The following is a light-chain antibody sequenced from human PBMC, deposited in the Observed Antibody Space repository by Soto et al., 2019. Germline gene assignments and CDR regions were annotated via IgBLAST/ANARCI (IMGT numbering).Light chain of an antibody. CDR1: QSVSRY. J-gene: IGKJ5*01. CDR2: DVS. Sequence: EIVLTQFPATLSLSPGERVTLSCRAIQSVSRYLASYQQKPGHAPRLLIYDVSTRATGIPARSSGSGYGTDFTLTISSLEPEDFAIYSCQQRSDWPITFGQGTRLEIK. CDR3: QQRSDWPIT. V-gene: IGKV3-11*01.